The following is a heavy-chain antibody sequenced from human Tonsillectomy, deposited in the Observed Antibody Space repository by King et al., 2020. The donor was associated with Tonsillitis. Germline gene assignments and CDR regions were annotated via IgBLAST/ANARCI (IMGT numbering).Heavy chain of an antibody. CDR2: ISWDGGST. Sequence: VQLVESGGVVVQPGGSLRLSCAASGFTFDDCAMHWVRQAPGKGLEWVSLISWDGGSTYYADSVKGRFTISKDNSKNSLYLQINSLRAENTAYYYCAKGSSGYKTIVEYWGQGTLVTVSS. V-gene: IGHV3-43D*03. D-gene: IGHD3-22*01. J-gene: IGHJ4*02. CDR1: GFTFDDCA. CDR3: AKGSSGYKTIVEY.